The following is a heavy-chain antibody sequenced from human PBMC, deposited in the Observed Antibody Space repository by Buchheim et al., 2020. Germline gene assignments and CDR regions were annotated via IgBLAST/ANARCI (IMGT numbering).Heavy chain of an antibody. Sequence: EVQLVESGGGLVQPGGSLRLSCAASGFTFSTYAMSWVRQAPGKGLEWVSTISGSGGSTYYADSVKGRLTISRDNSKHTLYLQMNSLRAEDTAVYYCAKGGRVTYYYDSSGYYTIDYWGQGTL. J-gene: IGHJ4*02. CDR2: ISGSGGST. V-gene: IGHV3-23*04. CDR1: GFTFSTYA. D-gene: IGHD3-22*01. CDR3: AKGGRVTYYYDSSGYYTIDY.